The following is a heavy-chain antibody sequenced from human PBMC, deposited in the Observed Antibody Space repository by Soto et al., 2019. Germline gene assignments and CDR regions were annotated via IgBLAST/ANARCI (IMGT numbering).Heavy chain of an antibody. J-gene: IGHJ4*02. CDR2: IYYSGST. D-gene: IGHD5-18*01. Sequence: PWATLALTCTVSGGSISSGDYYWSWIRQPPGKGLEWIGYIYYSGSTYYNPSLKSRVTISVDTSKNQFSLKLSSVTAADTAVYYCARDGRGYSYGEIDYWGQGTLVTVS. V-gene: IGHV4-30-4*01. CDR3: ARDGRGYSYGEIDY. CDR1: GGSISSGDYY.